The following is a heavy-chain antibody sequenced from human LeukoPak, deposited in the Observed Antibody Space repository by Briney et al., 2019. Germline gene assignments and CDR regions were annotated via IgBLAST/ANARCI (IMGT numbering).Heavy chain of an antibody. J-gene: IGHJ4*02. CDR1: GFTFSNYW. V-gene: IGHV3-7*03. Sequence: GGSLRLSCAASGFTFSNYWMSWVRQIPGKGLEWVANIKQDGGEKYYVDSVKGRFTISRDNAKNSPYLEMNSLRAEDTAVYYCARDKVVGPTIFDHWGQGTLVTVSS. CDR2: IKQDGGEK. D-gene: IGHD1-26*01. CDR3: ARDKVVGPTIFDH.